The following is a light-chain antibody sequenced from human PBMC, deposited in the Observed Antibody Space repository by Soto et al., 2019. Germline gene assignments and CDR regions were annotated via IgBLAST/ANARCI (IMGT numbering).Light chain of an antibody. Sequence: EIVLTQSPGSLSLSPGEGSTLSCRASETIKKNYLAWYQQQPGQAPRLLMYGASSRATGIPDRFSGSGSGTDFTLTISRLEPEDFAVFYCQQYGTLPWTFGQGTKVDI. J-gene: IGKJ1*01. CDR2: GAS. V-gene: IGKV3-20*01. CDR3: QQYGTLPWT. CDR1: ETIKKNY.